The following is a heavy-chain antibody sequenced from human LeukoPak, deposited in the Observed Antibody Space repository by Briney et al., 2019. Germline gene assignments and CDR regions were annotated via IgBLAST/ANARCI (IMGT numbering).Heavy chain of an antibody. Sequence: GGSLRLSCAASGFTFSSYGMHWVRQAPGKGLEWVAVISYDGSNKYYADPVKGRFTISRDNSKNTLYLQMNSLRAEDTAVYYCAKVHDYGDYGSEYWGQGTLVTVSS. D-gene: IGHD4-17*01. CDR2: ISYDGSNK. CDR1: GFTFSSYG. V-gene: IGHV3-30*18. J-gene: IGHJ4*02. CDR3: AKVHDYGDYGSEY.